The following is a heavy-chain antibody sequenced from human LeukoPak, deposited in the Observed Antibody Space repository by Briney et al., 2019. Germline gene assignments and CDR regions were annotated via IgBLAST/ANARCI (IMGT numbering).Heavy chain of an antibody. J-gene: IGHJ4*02. CDR1: GGTFSSYA. CDR2: IIPIFGTA. Sequence: SVKVSCKASGGTFSSYAISWVRQAPGQGLEWMGGIIPIFGTANYAQKFQGRVTITTDESTSTVYMELSSLTSDDTAMYWCARDHDYGPDYWGQGTLVTVSA. V-gene: IGHV1-69*05. CDR3: ARDHDYGPDY. D-gene: IGHD4/OR15-4a*01.